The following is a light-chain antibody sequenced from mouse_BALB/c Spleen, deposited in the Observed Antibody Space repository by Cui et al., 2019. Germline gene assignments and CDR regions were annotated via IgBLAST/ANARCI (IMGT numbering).Light chain of an antibody. Sequence: DIAMTQAAPSVHVTPGESVSIYCRSSQSLLHRNGHTYLYLFLQRPVQSPLLLIYRMSNLASGVPDRFSGSGSGTAFTLRISRVEAEDVGVYYCMQHLVYPYTFGGGTKLEIK. CDR2: RMS. J-gene: IGKJ2*01. V-gene: IGKV2-137*01. CDR3: MQHLVYPYT. CDR1: QSLLHRNGHTY.